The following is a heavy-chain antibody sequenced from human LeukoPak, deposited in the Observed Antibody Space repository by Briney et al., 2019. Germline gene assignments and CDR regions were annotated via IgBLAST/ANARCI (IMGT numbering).Heavy chain of an antibody. Sequence: PGRSPRLSCAASGFTFSNYAMHWVRQAPGKGLEWVAVISYDGNNKYYADSVKGRFTISRDNSKNTLYLEMNTLRAEDTAVYYCAREAPGWLQPPGYWGQGTLVTVSS. J-gene: IGHJ4*02. V-gene: IGHV3-30-3*01. CDR2: ISYDGNNK. CDR1: GFTFSNYA. CDR3: AREAPGWLQPPGY. D-gene: IGHD5-24*01.